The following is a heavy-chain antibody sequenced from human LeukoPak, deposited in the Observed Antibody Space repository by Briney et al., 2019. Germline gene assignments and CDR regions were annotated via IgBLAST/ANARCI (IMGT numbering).Heavy chain of an antibody. Sequence: GGSLRLSCAASGFPFSNYAMSWVRQAPGKGLEWVSVISGSDTNTFYADSVKGRFTISRDNSKNTLYLHMNSLRAEDTAVYYCARPAADCGGDCYWAFDYWGQGTLVTVSS. CDR1: GFPFSNYA. CDR3: ARPAADCGGDCYWAFDY. D-gene: IGHD2-21*01. J-gene: IGHJ4*02. V-gene: IGHV3-23*01. CDR2: ISGSDTNT.